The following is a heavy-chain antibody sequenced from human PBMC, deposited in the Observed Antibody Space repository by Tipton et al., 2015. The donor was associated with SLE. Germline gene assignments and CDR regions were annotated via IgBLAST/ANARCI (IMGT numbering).Heavy chain of an antibody. D-gene: IGHD2-21*01. Sequence: QSGAEVKKPGESLKISCKGSGYGFTSYWIGWVRQMPGKGLEWMGIIYPGDSDTRYSPSFQGQVTISADKSISTAYLQWTSLKASDTAMYYCARRATYCGGDCFNFDYWGQGTLVTVSS. V-gene: IGHV5-51*03. J-gene: IGHJ4*02. CDR1: GYGFTSYW. CDR3: ARRATYCGGDCFNFDY. CDR2: IYPGDSDT.